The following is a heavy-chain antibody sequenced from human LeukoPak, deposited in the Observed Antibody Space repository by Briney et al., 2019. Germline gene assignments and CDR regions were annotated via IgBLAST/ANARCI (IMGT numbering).Heavy chain of an antibody. CDR1: GIPFSDFY. D-gene: IGHD6-13*01. CDR3: AAGTAADY. CDR2: VSSSSSYA. Sequence: GGSLRLSCVVSGIPFSDFYMNWIRQAPGKGLEWISYVSSSSSYADYAESVKGRFTISRDNAKSALYLEMSDLRVEDTAVYYCAAGTAADYWGQGTLVIVSS. V-gene: IGHV3-11*03. J-gene: IGHJ4*02.